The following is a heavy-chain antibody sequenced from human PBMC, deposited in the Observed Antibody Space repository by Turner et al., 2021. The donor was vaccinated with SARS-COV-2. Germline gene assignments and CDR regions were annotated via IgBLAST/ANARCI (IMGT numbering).Heavy chain of an antibody. J-gene: IGHJ4*02. Sequence: QVQLVQSGAAVKKPGCSVKLSCKASGGTFSSYTTSWVRQAPGQGLEWMGGIIPVLGIANHAQKFQGRVTITADKTPSTAYMGLRSLRSEDTAVYYCARALNSGDGDYTGWGQGTLVTVSS. CDR3: ARALNSGDGDYTG. V-gene: IGHV1-69*10. D-gene: IGHD4-17*01. CDR2: IIPVLGIA. CDR1: GGTFSSYT.